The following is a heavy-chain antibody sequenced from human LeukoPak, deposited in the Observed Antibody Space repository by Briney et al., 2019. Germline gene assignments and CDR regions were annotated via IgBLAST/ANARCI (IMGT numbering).Heavy chain of an antibody. J-gene: IGHJ6*03. V-gene: IGHV1-18*01. CDR2: ISAYNGNT. CDR3: ARGRVGERYYYYYMDV. D-gene: IGHD1-1*01. Sequence: GASVKVSCKASGYTFTSYGISWVRQAPGQGLEWMGWISAYNGNTNYAQKLQGRVTMTTDTSTSTAYMELRSLRSDDTAVYYCARGRVGERYYYYYMDVWGKGTTVTVSS. CDR1: GYTFTSYG.